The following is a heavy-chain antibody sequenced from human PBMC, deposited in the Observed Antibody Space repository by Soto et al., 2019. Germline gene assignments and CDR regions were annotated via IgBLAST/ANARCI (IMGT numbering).Heavy chain of an antibody. J-gene: IGHJ5*02. CDR3: VRDGTKTLRDWFDP. D-gene: IGHD1-1*01. Sequence: PSETLSLTCTVSGASISGYYWSWIRKSAGKGPERIGRIYATGTTDYNPSLKSRVMMSVDTSKKQFSLKLRSVTAADTAVYYCVRDGTKTLRDWFDPWGQGISVTVSS. CDR1: GASISGYY. CDR2: IYATGTT. V-gene: IGHV4-4*07.